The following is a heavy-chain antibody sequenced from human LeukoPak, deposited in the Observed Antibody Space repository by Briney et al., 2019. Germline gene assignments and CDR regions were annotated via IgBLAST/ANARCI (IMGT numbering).Heavy chain of an antibody. Sequence: SETLSLTCTVSGGSISSSSYYWGWIRQPPGKGLEWIGSIYYSGSTYYNPSPKSRVTISVDTSKNQFSLKLSSVTAADTAVYYCARVCSTGTKTKTRGGERYNWFDPWGQGTLVTVSS. CDR1: GGSISSSSYY. CDR2: IYYSGST. CDR3: ARVCSTGTKTKTRGGERYNWFDP. J-gene: IGHJ5*02. D-gene: IGHD2-2*01. V-gene: IGHV4-39*01.